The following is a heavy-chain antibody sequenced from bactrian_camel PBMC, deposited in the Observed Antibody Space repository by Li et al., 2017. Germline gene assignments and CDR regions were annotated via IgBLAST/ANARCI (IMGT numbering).Heavy chain of an antibody. CDR3: AVKEDIWPDLEAGQYNH. CDR2: LDVYGGT. J-gene: IGHJ4*01. CDR1: AYSFSRY. V-gene: IGHV3S9*01. Sequence: HVQLVESGGGSVQAGESLRLSCAGSAYSFSRYWAWFRQTPGKKREGVASLDVYGGTRYADSVRGRFTISKDNANNTVNLMMNSLKPEDTAMYYCAVKEDIWPDLEAGQYNHWGQGTQVTVS. D-gene: IGHD6*01.